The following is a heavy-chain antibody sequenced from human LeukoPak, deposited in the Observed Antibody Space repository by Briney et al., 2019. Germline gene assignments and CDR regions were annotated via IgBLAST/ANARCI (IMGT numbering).Heavy chain of an antibody. J-gene: IGHJ6*03. CDR3: ARGPGDYSHYYHYYMDV. CDR2: INSDGSST. D-gene: IGHD4-17*01. CDR1: GFTFSSYW. V-gene: IGHV3-74*01. Sequence: PGGSLRLSCAASGFTFSSYWMHWVRQAPGKGLVWVSRINSDGSSTRYADSEKGRFTISRDNAKNTLYLQMNSLRAEDTAVYYCARGPGDYSHYYHYYMDVWGKGTTVTVSS.